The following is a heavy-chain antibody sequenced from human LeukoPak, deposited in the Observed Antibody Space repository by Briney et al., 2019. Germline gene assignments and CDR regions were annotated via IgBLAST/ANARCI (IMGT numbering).Heavy chain of an antibody. V-gene: IGHV4-59*01. J-gene: IGHJ5*02. CDR3: ARGRTYRSSSWFDP. CDR2: ISYSGNT. Sequence: NSSETLSLTCTVSGGSISNYYWSWIRQPPGKGLEWIGYISYSGNTNYNPYLKSRVTISVDASKNQFSLKLSSVTAADTAVYYCARGRTYRSSSWFDPWGQGTLVTVSS. D-gene: IGHD6-6*01. CDR1: GGSISNYY.